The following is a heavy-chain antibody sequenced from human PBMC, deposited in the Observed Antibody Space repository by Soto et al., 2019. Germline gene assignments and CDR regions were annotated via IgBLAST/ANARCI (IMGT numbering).Heavy chain of an antibody. D-gene: IGHD2-15*01. CDR3: ARGYCSGGSCLGIDAFDI. V-gene: IGHV1-69*04. J-gene: IGHJ3*02. Sequence: SVKVSCKASGGTFSSYAISWVRQAPGQGLEWMGRIIPILGIANYAQKFQGRVTITADKSTSTAYMELSSLRSEDTAVYYCARGYCSGGSCLGIDAFDIWGQGTMVTVSS. CDR1: GGTFSSYA. CDR2: IIPILGIA.